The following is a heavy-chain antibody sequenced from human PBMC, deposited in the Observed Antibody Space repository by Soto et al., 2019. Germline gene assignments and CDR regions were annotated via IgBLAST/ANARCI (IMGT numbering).Heavy chain of an antibody. J-gene: IGHJ5*02. D-gene: IGHD3-3*01. CDR3: ARQVDFWGGYYIGWFDP. V-gene: IGHV1-46*01. CDR1: GNTFTTYY. Sequence: ASVKVSCKASGNTFTTYYIHWVRQAPGQGLEWMGVINPSGGNINYAQKFQGRLTMTRDTSTSTVYMELSSLRSEDTAVYYCARQVDFWGGYYIGWFDPWGQGTLVTVSS. CDR2: INPSGGNI.